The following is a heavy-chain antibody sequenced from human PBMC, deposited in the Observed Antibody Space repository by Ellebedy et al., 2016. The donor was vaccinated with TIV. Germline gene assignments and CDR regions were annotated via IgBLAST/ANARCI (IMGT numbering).Heavy chain of an antibody. J-gene: IGHJ6*02. CDR1: GFTFSAYW. CDR2: IKQDGSEK. Sequence: PGGSLRLSFAASGFTFSAYWLTWVRQAPGKGLQWVANIKQDGSEKFYVDSVKARFTISRDNANNSLFLQMTSLRAEDTAVYYCAKTGFYYYYGMDVWGQGTTVTVSS. V-gene: IGHV3-7*01. CDR3: AKTGFYYYYGMDV.